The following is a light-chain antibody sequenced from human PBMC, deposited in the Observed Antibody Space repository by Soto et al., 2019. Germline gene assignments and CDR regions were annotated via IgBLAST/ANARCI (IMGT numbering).Light chain of an antibody. CDR3: QQLSGEPHSIT. CDR2: DAS. CDR1: QSVSSF. V-gene: IGKV3-11*01. Sequence: EIVLTQSPATLSLSPGERATLSCRASQSVSSFLAWYQQKPGQAPRLLIYDASNRATGIPARFSGSGSGTDFTLTISSLEPEDFALYYCQQLSGEPHSITFGQGTRLEIK. J-gene: IGKJ5*01.